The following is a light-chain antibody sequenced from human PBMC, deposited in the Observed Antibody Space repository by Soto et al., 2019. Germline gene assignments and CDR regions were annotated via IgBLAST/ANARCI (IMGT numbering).Light chain of an antibody. CDR3: QQSYRTPGT. J-gene: IGKJ1*01. V-gene: IGKV1-39*01. Sequence: DIQMTQSPSSLSASVGDRVTITCRASQSISSYLNWYQQKPGKAPKLLIYAASSLQSGVPSRYSGSGSGTDFTLTISSLQPEDFATYYCQQSYRTPGTFGQGNKV. CDR1: QSISSY. CDR2: AAS.